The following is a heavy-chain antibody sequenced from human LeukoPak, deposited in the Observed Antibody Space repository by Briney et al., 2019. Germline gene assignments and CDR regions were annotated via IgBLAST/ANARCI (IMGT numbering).Heavy chain of an antibody. D-gene: IGHD3-10*01. CDR1: GFTFSSYW. CDR3: AKGPMVRGVNYYYYYMDV. Sequence: PGGSLRLSCAASGFTFSSYWMHWVRQAPGKGLVWVSRFNSDGSSTSYADSVKGRFTISRDNSKNTLYLQMNSLRAEDTAVYYCAKGPMVRGVNYYYYYMDVWGKGTTVTISS. V-gene: IGHV3-74*01. CDR2: FNSDGSST. J-gene: IGHJ6*03.